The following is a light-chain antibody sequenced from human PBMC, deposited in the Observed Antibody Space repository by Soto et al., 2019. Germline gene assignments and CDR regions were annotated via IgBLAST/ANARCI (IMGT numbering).Light chain of an antibody. CDR3: QQYKTYSRT. CDR1: ESISSW. J-gene: IGKJ1*01. V-gene: IGKV1-5*03. Sequence: DIQMTQSPSTLSASVGDRVIITCRASESISSWLAWYQQKPGKAPKLLIYKASTLESGVPSRFSGSGSGTDFTLTISSLQPDDFAIYYCQQYKTYSRTFGQGTRWIS. CDR2: KAS.